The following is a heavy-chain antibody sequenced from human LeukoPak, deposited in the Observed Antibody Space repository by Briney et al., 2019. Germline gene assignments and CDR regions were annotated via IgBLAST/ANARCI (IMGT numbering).Heavy chain of an antibody. CDR1: GGTFSSYA. CDR2: FDPGDGET. Sequence: ASVKVSCKASGGTFSSYAISWVRQAPGKGLEWMGGFDPGDGETIYAQKFQGRVTMTEDTSTDTAYMELSSLRSEDTAVYYCATPRVAPADAFDIWGQGTMVTVSS. D-gene: IGHD6-25*01. V-gene: IGHV1-24*01. J-gene: IGHJ3*02. CDR3: ATPRVAPADAFDI.